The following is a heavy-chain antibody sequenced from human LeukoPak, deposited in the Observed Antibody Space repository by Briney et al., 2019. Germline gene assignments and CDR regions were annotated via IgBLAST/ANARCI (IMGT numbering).Heavy chain of an antibody. CDR1: SGSISSYY. CDR3: ARGYGWGSYFYYYGLDV. D-gene: IGHD3-10*01. Sequence: SETLSLTCTVSSGSISSYYWSWIRQPPGKGLEWIGYIYTTGTTNYNPSLKSRVTMSIDTSENHFSLNLSSVTAADTAVYHCARGYGWGSYFYYYGLDVWGQGTTVTVSS. J-gene: IGHJ6*02. V-gene: IGHV4-4*08. CDR2: IYTTGTT.